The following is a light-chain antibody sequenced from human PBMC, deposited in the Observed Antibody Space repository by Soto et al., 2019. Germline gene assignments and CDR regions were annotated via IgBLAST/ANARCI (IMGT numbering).Light chain of an antibody. CDR2: GAS. J-gene: IGKJ1*01. Sequence: EILVTQSPATQSVSPGERATPSCRASQSVRSNLAWYQQKPGQAPRLVIYGASSRATGIPDRFSGSGSGTEFTLTISSLQSEDFAVYYCQQYGSSPRSFGQGTKVDIK. V-gene: IGKV3D-15*01. CDR3: QQYGSSPRS. CDR1: QSVRSN.